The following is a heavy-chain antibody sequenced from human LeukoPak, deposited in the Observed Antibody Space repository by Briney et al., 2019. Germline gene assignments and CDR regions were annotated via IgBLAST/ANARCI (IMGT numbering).Heavy chain of an antibody. D-gene: IGHD2-2*01. V-gene: IGHV3-23*01. CDR1: GFTFSSYA. J-gene: IGHJ4*02. CDR2: ISGSAGST. CDR3: AKVSGYGVVVPAAIDQFFDY. Sequence: QPGGSLRLSCAASGFTFSSYAMSWVRQAPGKGLEWVSAISGSAGSTYYADCVKGRFTISRDNSKNTLYLQMNSLRAEDTAVYYCAKVSGYGVVVPAAIDQFFDYWGQGTLVTVSS.